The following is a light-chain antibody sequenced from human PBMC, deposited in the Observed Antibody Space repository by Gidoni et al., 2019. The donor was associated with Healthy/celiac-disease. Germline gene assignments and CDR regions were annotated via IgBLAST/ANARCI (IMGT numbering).Light chain of an antibody. CDR3: QAWDISTVV. Sequence: SYELTQPPSVSVSPGKTASITCYGDKLGDKYACWYQQKPGQAPVLVIYQDSKRPSGIPERVSGSNSGNTATLTISGTQAMDEADYYCQAWDISTVVFGGGTKLTVL. J-gene: IGLJ2*01. V-gene: IGLV3-1*01. CDR1: KLGDKY. CDR2: QDS.